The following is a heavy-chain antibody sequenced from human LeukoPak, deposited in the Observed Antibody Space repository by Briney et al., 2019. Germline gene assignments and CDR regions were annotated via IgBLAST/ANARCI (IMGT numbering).Heavy chain of an antibody. J-gene: IGHJ2*01. CDR2: IYYSGST. CDR3: ARSGYSSGWYGYFDL. D-gene: IGHD6-19*01. V-gene: IGHV4-59*08. CDR1: GGSISSYY. Sequence: SETLSLTCTVSGGSISSYYWSWIRQPPGKGLEWIGYIYYSGSTNYNPSLKSRVTISVDTSKNQFSLKLSSVTAADTAVYYCARSGYSSGWYGYFDLWGRGTLVTVSS.